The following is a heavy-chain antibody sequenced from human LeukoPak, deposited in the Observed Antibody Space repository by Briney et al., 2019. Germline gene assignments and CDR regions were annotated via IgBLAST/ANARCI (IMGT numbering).Heavy chain of an antibody. CDR2: IWYDGSNK. D-gene: IGHD3-22*01. CDR1: GFTFSSYG. CDR3: ARGGTTYYYDSSGYYCLDY. V-gene: IGHV3-33*01. Sequence: AGGSLRLSCAASGFTFSSYGMHWVRQAPGKGLEWVAVIWYDGSNKYYADSMKGRFTISRDNSKNTLYLQMNSLRAEDTAVYYCARGGTTYYYDSSGYYCLDYWGQGTLVTVSS. J-gene: IGHJ4*02.